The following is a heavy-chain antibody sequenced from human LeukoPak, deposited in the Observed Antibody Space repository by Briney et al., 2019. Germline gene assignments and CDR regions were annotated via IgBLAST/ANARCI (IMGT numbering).Heavy chain of an antibody. CDR3: SRDAVSTTTAGGIDY. CDR1: GYTFTNYG. Sequence: ASVKVSCKASGYTFTNYGISWVRQAPGQGLEWMGWISAYSGYTHYAQKIQGRVTVTTEASTSTAYMELTSLTSYDTAWYWCSRDAVSTTTAGGIDYWGEGALVTVSS. V-gene: IGHV1-18*01. D-gene: IGHD5/OR15-5a*01. CDR2: ISAYSGYT. J-gene: IGHJ4*02.